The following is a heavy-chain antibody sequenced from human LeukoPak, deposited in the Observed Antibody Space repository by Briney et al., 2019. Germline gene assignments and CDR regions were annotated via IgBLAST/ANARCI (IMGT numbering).Heavy chain of an antibody. V-gene: IGHV3-23*01. Sequence: PGGSLRLSCAASGFTFANYALTWVRQAPGKGLEWVSAISGSGGSTYHADSVKGRFTISRDNSKNTLYLQMNSLRAEDTAVYYCAKAYYDFWSGNYYYYMDVWGKGTTVTVSS. CDR1: GFTFANYA. CDR2: ISGSGGST. CDR3: AKAYYDFWSGNYYYYMDV. J-gene: IGHJ6*03. D-gene: IGHD3-3*01.